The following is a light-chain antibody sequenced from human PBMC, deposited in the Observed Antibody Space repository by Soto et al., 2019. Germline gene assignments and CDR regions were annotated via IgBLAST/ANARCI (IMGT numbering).Light chain of an antibody. CDR3: QQRSNWPTIT. V-gene: IGKV3-11*01. CDR1: QSVGSY. Sequence: PGERATLSCRASQSVGSYLAWYQQKPGQAPRLLIYDASNRATGIPARFSGSGSGTDFTLTISSLEPEDFAVYYCQQRSNWPTITFGQGTRLEIK. CDR2: DAS. J-gene: IGKJ5*01.